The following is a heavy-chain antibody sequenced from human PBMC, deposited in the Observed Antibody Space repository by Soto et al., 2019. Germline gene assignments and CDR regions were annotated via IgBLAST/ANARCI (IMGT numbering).Heavy chain of an antibody. Sequence: GGSLRLSCVASGFTFNTYPMNWVRQTPGKGLEWVSYISSSSSYTNYADSVKGRFTISRDNAKNSLYLQMNSLRAEDTAVYYCAREMASSGWYEGYYYSYYGMDVWGQGTTVTVSS. V-gene: IGHV3-21*05. CDR3: AREMASSGWYEGYYYSYYGMDV. J-gene: IGHJ6*02. CDR1: GFTFNTYP. CDR2: ISSSSSYT. D-gene: IGHD6-19*01.